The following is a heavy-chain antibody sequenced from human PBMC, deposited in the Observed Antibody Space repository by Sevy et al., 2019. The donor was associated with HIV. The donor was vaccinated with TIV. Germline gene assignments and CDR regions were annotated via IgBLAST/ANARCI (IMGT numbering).Heavy chain of an antibody. CDR2: ISPHNGDT. Sequence: ASVKVSCEASGYIFTTYRISWVRQAPGQGLEWLGWISPHNGDTNYFQKFQGRATMITDTSTSTAFMELRSLRADDTAVYYCARAYCSGGRCYSLAYWGQGTLVTVSS. J-gene: IGHJ4*02. CDR3: ARAYCSGGRCYSLAY. CDR1: GYIFTTYR. V-gene: IGHV1-18*01. D-gene: IGHD2-15*01.